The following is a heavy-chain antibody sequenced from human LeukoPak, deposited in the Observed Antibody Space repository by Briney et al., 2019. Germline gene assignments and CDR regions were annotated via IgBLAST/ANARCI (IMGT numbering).Heavy chain of an antibody. CDR3: AKTGYSSGWGDYYFDY. D-gene: IGHD6-19*01. CDR1: RFTFNSYA. J-gene: IGHJ4*02. V-gene: IGHV3-23*01. CDR2: IGGSNGIT. Sequence: GGSLRLSCAASRFTFNSYAMSWVRQAPGKGLEWVSVIGGSNGITFYVGSVKGRFTISRDNSKNTLYLQMNSLRAEDTAVYYCAKTGYSSGWGDYYFDYWGQGTLVTVSS.